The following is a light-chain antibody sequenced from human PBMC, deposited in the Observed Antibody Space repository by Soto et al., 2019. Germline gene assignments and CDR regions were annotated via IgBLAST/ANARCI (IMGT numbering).Light chain of an antibody. Sequence: EIVLTQSPVTLSLSPGERATLSCRASQTVSNQLAWYQQKPGQAPRLLIYGASTRATGIPATFSGSGSGTQFTLTISSLQSEDFATYYCQQLNSYPITFGQGTRLEI. V-gene: IGKV3D-15*01. J-gene: IGKJ5*01. CDR1: QTVSNQ. CDR3: QQLNSYPIT. CDR2: GAS.